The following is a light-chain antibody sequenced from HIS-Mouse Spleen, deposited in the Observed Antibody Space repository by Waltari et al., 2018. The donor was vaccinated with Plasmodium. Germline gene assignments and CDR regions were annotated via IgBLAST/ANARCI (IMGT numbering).Light chain of an antibody. V-gene: IGLV3-1*01. J-gene: IGLJ2*01. CDR1: KLGYKY. Sequence: SYELTQPPSVSVSPGQTASITCSGDKLGYKYACWYQQKPGQSPVLVIYQYSKRPSGIPDLFAGSNAGNTATLTISGTQAMDEADYYCQAWDSSTVVFGGGTKLTVL. CDR3: QAWDSSTVV. CDR2: QYS.